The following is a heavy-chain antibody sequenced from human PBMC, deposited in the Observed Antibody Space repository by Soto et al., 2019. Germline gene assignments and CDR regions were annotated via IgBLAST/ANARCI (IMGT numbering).Heavy chain of an antibody. D-gene: IGHD2-2*01. J-gene: IGHJ4*02. V-gene: IGHV4-59*11. CDR3: ASGGESSTSCPHFDY. CDR1: DGSISGLY. Sequence: PSETLSLTCSVSDGSISGLYWTWVRQPPGKGLKWIGWIYSSGSTNYNPSLKSRVTISVDTSKNQFSLKLSSVTAADTAVYYCASGGESSTSCPHFDYWGQGTLVTVSS. CDR2: IYSSGST.